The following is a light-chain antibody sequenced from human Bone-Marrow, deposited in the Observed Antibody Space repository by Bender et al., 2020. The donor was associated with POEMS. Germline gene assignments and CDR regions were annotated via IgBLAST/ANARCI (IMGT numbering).Light chain of an antibody. CDR3: SSYAGTGAV. CDR1: SSDVGAYNS. V-gene: IGLV2-23*02. Sequence: QSVLTQPPSVSGSPGQSVTISCTGTSSDVGAYNSVSWYQQHPDRAPKLIIYEVTKRPSGVSNRFSGSKSGNTASLTISGLQAEDEADYYCSSYAGTGAVFGTGTTVTVL. CDR2: EVT. J-gene: IGLJ1*01.